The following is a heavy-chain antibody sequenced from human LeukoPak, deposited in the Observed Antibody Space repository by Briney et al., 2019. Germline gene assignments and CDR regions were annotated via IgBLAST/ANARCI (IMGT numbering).Heavy chain of an antibody. CDR2: VYFDGGT. D-gene: IGHD3-16*01. CDR3: ARDHYYDGRGRFDP. Sequence: SETLSLTCSVSGGSVTSGTYHWGWIRQPPGKGLEWIGSVYFDGGTHYKPSLQSRITISVDTSKNQFSLRLSSVTAADTALYYCARDHYYDGRGRFDPWGQGTLVTVSS. CDR1: GGSVTSGTYH. J-gene: IGHJ5*02. V-gene: IGHV4-39*07.